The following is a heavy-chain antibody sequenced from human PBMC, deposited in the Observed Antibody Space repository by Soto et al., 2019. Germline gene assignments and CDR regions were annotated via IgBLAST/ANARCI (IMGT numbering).Heavy chain of an antibody. J-gene: IGHJ4*02. Sequence: GGSLRLSCAASGFTFSNSWMHWVRQVSGKGLEWVSRINADGTSTSYADSVKGRFTISRDNAKNTLYLHVNSLRAEDTAVYYCVKALARGVGVPRFYFDSWGQGALVTVSS. V-gene: IGHV3-74*01. D-gene: IGHD2-2*01. CDR3: VKALARGVGVPRFYFDS. CDR1: GFTFSNSW. CDR2: INADGTST.